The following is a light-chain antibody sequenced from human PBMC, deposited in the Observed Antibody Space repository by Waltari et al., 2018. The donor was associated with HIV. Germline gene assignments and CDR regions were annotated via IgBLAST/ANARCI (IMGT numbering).Light chain of an antibody. CDR2: TNN. V-gene: IGLV1-47*01. CDR1: SSTIRTYS. CDR3: AAWDDSLNGWV. Sequence: QSVLPPPPSTSGPPGQRVTISCSPTSSTIRTYSISWYPQVPGTTPKLLMYTNNRGPSGVPDRFSGSRSGTSASLAISGLRSGDEADYYCAAWDDSLNGWVFGGGTKLTVL. J-gene: IGLJ3*02.